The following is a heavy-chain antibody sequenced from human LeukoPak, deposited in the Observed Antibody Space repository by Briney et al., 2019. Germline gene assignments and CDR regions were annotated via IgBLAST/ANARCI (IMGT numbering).Heavy chain of an antibody. CDR1: GFTFDDYA. Sequence: GRSLRLSCAASGFTFDDYAMHWVRQAPGKGLEWVSGISWNSGSIGYADSVKGRFTISRDNAKNSLYLQMNSLRAEDTALYYCAKDRSATPRYGMDVWGQGTTVTVSS. CDR3: AKDRSATPRYGMDV. CDR2: ISWNSGSI. J-gene: IGHJ6*02. V-gene: IGHV3-9*01. D-gene: IGHD2-2*01.